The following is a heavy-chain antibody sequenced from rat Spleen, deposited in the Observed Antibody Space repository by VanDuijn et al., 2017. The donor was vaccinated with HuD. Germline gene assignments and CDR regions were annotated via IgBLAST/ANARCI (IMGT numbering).Heavy chain of an antibody. CDR3: ARQGIGTSRNYFDY. Sequence: EVQLVESGGGLVQPGRSLKLSCAASGFTFSDYNMAWVRQAPKKGLEWVATISYDGRSTYYRDSVRGRFTISRDNTKSTLYLQMDSLGSEDTATYYCARQGIGTSRNYFDYWGQGVMVTVSS. CDR1: GFTFSDYN. J-gene: IGHJ2*01. D-gene: IGHD1-5*01. CDR2: ISYDGRST. V-gene: IGHV5-7*01.